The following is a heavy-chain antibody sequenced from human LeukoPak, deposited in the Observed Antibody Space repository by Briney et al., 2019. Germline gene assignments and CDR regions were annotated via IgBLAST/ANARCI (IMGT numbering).Heavy chain of an antibody. CDR1: GGTFSSYA. D-gene: IGHD2-21*02. Sequence: SAKVSCKASGGTFSSYAISWLRQAPGQGLEWMGRIIPIFGTANYAQKFQGRVTITTDESTSTAYMELSSLRSEDTAVYYCARDLLYCGGDCYSSVIWGQGTMVTVSS. CDR3: ARDLLYCGGDCYSSVI. J-gene: IGHJ3*02. V-gene: IGHV1-69*05. CDR2: IIPIFGTA.